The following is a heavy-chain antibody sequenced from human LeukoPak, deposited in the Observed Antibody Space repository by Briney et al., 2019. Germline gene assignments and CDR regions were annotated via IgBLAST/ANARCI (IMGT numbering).Heavy chain of an antibody. V-gene: IGHV4-59*08. D-gene: IGHD3-16*01. CDR3: ARHTVGDYDY. J-gene: IGHJ4*02. Sequence: PSETLSLTCTVSGGSVSGYYWSWIRQPPGKGLEWIGFIYYSGTTKYNPSLKSRVTISLDTSRNQFSLKLSSVTAADTAVYYCARHTVGDYDYWGQGTLVTVSS. CDR2: IYYSGTT. CDR1: GGSVSGYY.